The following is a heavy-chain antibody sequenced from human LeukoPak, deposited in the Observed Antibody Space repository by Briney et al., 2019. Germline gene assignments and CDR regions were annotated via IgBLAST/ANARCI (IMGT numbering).Heavy chain of an antibody. Sequence: GASVKVSCKASGYTFTSYYMYWVRQAPGQGLEWMGIINPSRGSTNYAQRFEGRVTMTRDMSTNTAYMELRSLRSDDTAVYSCARDGGGYSYGFPPQFDFWGQGTLVTVSS. V-gene: IGHV1-46*01. CDR1: GYTFTSYY. CDR2: INPSRGST. J-gene: IGHJ4*02. D-gene: IGHD5-18*01. CDR3: ARDGGGYSYGFPPQFDF.